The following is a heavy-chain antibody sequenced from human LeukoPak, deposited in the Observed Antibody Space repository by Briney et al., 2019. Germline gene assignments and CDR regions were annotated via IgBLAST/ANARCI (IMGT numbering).Heavy chain of an antibody. CDR3: AREGMVRGVIKGYYYYGMDV. V-gene: IGHV4-61*02. D-gene: IGHD3-10*01. CDR2: IYTSGST. CDR1: GGSLSSGSYY. J-gene: IGHJ6*02. Sequence: SQTLSLTCTVSGGSLSSGSYYWSWLRQPAGTGLEWIGRIYTSGSTNYNPSLKSRVTISVDTSKNQFSLKLGSVTAADTAVYYCAREGMVRGVIKGYYYYGMDVWGQGTTVTVSS.